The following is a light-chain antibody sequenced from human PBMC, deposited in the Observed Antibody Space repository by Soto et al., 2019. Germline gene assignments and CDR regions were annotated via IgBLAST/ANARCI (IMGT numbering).Light chain of an antibody. CDR1: HDISTY. J-gene: IGKJ5*01. CDR2: EAS. V-gene: IGKV1-9*01. Sequence: DIQLTQSPSLLSASVGDRVTITCRASHDISTYLAWYQQKQGKAPKXMVYEASTLQSGVPSRFRGSGSGTEFTITISGLMPEDGATDQGQQLKTLPFTFSQGTRLEIK. CDR3: QQLKTLPFT.